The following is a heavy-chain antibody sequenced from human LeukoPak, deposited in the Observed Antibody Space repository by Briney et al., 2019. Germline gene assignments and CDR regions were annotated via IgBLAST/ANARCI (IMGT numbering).Heavy chain of an antibody. D-gene: IGHD6-19*01. Sequence: KASETLSLTCTVSGGSISSSSYYWGWIRQPPGKGLEWIGNIYYSGSTYDNPSLKSRVTIPVDTSKNQFSLKLSSVTAADTAVYYCARQFRGSGWYYEYWGQGTLVTVSS. J-gene: IGHJ4*02. CDR2: IYYSGST. CDR3: ARQFRGSGWYYEY. V-gene: IGHV4-39*01. CDR1: GGSISSSSYY.